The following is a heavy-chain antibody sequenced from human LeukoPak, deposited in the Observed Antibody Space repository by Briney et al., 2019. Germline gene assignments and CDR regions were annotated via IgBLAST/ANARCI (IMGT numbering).Heavy chain of an antibody. D-gene: IGHD5-18*01. CDR1: GGSFSGYY. CDR2: INHGGST. J-gene: IGHJ4*02. CDR3: ARANLYSYGLSY. Sequence: SETLSLTCTVYGGSFSGYYLSWIRQPPGKGLEWIGEINHGGSTNYSPSLRSRVTISVDTSNNRFSLKLNSVTAADTAIYYCARANLYSYGLSYWGQGTLVTVSS. V-gene: IGHV4-34*01.